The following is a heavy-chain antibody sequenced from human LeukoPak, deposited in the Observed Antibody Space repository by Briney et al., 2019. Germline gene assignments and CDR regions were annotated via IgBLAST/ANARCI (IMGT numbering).Heavy chain of an antibody. Sequence: ASVKVSCKASGYTFTGYYMHWVRQAPGQGLEWMGWINPNSGGTNYAQKFQGRVTMTRDTSISTAYMELSRLRSDDTAVYYCARDMGYCSGGSCPYNWFDPWGQGTLVTVSS. CDR2: INPNSGGT. CDR3: ARDMGYCSGGSCPYNWFDP. CDR1: GYTFTGYY. J-gene: IGHJ5*02. D-gene: IGHD2-15*01. V-gene: IGHV1-2*02.